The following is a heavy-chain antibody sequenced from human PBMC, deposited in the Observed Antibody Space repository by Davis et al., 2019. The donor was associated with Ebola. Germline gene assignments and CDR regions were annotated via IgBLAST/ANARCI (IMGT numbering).Heavy chain of an antibody. Sequence: SLKISCAASGFTFDDYAMHWVRQAPGKGLEWVSGIIWNSGSIGYADSVKGRFTISRDNAKNSLYLQMNSLRAEDTALYYCAKVGGYCSGGSCRFYDYYYGMDVWGQGTTVTVSS. D-gene: IGHD2-15*01. J-gene: IGHJ6*02. CDR3: AKVGGYCSGGSCRFYDYYYGMDV. V-gene: IGHV3-9*01. CDR2: IIWNSGSI. CDR1: GFTFDDYA.